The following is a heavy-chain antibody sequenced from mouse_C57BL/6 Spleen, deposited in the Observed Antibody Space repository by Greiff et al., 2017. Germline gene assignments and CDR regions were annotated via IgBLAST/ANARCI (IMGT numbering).Heavy chain of an antibody. CDR3: ARPYYYGSSHYYAMDY. Sequence: VQLQESGAELARPGASVKLSCKASGYTFTSYGISWVKQRTGQGLEWIGEIYPRSGNTYYNEKFKGKATLTADKSSSTAYMELRSLTSEDSAVYFCARPYYYGSSHYYAMDYWGQGTSVTVSS. D-gene: IGHD1-1*01. J-gene: IGHJ4*01. CDR2: IYPRSGNT. V-gene: IGHV1-81*01. CDR1: GYTFTSYG.